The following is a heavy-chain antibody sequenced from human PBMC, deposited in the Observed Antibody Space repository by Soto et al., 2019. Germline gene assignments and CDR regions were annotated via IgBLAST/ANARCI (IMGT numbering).Heavy chain of an antibody. CDR3: ARASGSLRYFDWYTPFYYFDY. V-gene: IGHV3-11*01. CDR1: GFTFSDYY. J-gene: IGHJ4*02. Sequence: QVQLVESGGGLVKPGGSLRLSCAASGFTFSDYYMSWIRQAPGKGLEWVSYISSCGSTIYYADSVKGRFTISRDNAKNSLYLQMNSLRAEDTAVYYCARASGSLRYFDWYTPFYYFDYWGQGTLVTVSS. D-gene: IGHD3-9*01. CDR2: ISSCGSTI.